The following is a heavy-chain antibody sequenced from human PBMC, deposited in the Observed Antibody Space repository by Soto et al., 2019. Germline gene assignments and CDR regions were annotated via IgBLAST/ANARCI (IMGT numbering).Heavy chain of an antibody. CDR1: GFTFSSYA. D-gene: IGHD3-10*01. J-gene: IGHJ5*02. CDR3: AKDQVLWFGEGVNNWFDP. CDR2: ISGSGGST. V-gene: IGHV3-23*01. Sequence: EVQLLESGGGLVQPGGSLRLSCAASGFTFSSYAMSWVRQAPGKGLEWVSAISGSGGSTYYADSVKGRFTISRDNSKNTLDLQMNSLRAEDTAVYYCAKDQVLWFGEGVNNWFDPWGQGTLVTVSS.